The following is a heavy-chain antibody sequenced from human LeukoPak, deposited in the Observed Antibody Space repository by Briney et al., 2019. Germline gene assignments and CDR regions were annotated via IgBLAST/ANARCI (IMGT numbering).Heavy chain of an antibody. D-gene: IGHD6-19*01. CDR2: IYSGGST. CDR3: ARDLGYSSGWYGY. J-gene: IGHJ4*02. CDR1: GFTVSSNY. Sequence: PGGSLRLSCAASGFTVSSNYMSWVRQAPGKGLEWVSVIYSGGSTYYADSVKGRFTISRDNSKNTLYLQMNSLRAEDTAVYYCARDLGYSSGWYGYWGQGTLVTVSS. V-gene: IGHV3-66*01.